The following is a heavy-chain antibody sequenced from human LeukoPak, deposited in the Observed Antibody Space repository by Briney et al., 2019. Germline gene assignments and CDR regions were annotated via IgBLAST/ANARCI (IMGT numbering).Heavy chain of an antibody. CDR2: ITSDGRTT. CDR3: ARETPDSSGWD. J-gene: IGHJ4*02. Sequence: GGSLRLSCAASGFTFSSTWMHWFRQGAGKGLVWVSRITSDGRTTIYADSVKGRFSISRDNAKNSLYLQMNSLRAEDTAVYYCARETPDSSGWDWGQGTLVTVSS. V-gene: IGHV3-74*01. CDR1: GFTFSSTW. D-gene: IGHD6-19*01.